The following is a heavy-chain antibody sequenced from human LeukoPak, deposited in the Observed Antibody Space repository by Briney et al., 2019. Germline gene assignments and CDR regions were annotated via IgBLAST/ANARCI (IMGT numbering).Heavy chain of an antibody. Sequence: SETLSLTCTVSGGSISSGDYYWSWIRQPPGKGLEWIGYIYYSGSTYYNPSLKRRVTISVDTSKNQFSLKLSSVTAADTAVYYCARDSPVVPAAIGMVGWFDPWGQGTLVTVSS. J-gene: IGHJ5*02. V-gene: IGHV4-30-4*08. D-gene: IGHD2-2*01. CDR3: ARDSPVVPAAIGMVGWFDP. CDR1: GGSISSGDYY. CDR2: IYYSGST.